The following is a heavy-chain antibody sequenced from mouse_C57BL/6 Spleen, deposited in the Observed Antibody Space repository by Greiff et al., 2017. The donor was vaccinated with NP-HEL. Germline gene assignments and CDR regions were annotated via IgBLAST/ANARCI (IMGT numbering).Heavy chain of an antibody. CDR3: AREGGSSGYGGWYFDV. Sequence: EVQLQQSGPELVKPGASVKIPCKASGYTFTDYNMDWVKQSHGKSLEWIGDINPNNGGTIYNQKFKGKATLTVDKSSSTDYMELRSLTSEDTAVYYCAREGGSSGYGGWYFDVWGTGTTVTVSS. CDR2: INPNNGGT. CDR1: GYTFTDYN. J-gene: IGHJ1*03. D-gene: IGHD3-2*02. V-gene: IGHV1-18*01.